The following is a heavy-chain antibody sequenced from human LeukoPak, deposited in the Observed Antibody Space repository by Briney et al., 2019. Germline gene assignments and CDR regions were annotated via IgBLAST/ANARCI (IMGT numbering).Heavy chain of an antibody. Sequence: GGSLRLSCAASRFTLSSYWMSWVRQAPGKGLEWVANIKYDGSEKDYVDSVKGRFTISRDNPKNSLYLQMNSLRAEDTAVYYCARDIAPAGLFFDYWGQGTLVTVSS. CDR1: RFTLSSYW. D-gene: IGHD6-13*01. V-gene: IGHV3-7*01. J-gene: IGHJ4*02. CDR3: ARDIAPAGLFFDY. CDR2: IKYDGSEK.